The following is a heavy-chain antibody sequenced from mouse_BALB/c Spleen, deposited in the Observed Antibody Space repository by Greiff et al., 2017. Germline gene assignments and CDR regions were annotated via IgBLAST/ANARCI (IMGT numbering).Heavy chain of an antibody. CDR2: INSNGGST. CDR3: ARDRVYYRYDEECAY. D-gene: IGHD2-14*01. J-gene: IGHJ3*01. Sequence: EVKLVESGGGLVQPGGSLKLSCAASGFTFSSYGMSWVRQTPDKRLELVATINSNGGSTYYPDSVKGRFTISRDNAKNTLYLQMSSLKSEDTAMYYCARDRVYYRYDEECAYWGQGTLVTVSA. V-gene: IGHV5-6-3*01. CDR1: GFTFSSYG.